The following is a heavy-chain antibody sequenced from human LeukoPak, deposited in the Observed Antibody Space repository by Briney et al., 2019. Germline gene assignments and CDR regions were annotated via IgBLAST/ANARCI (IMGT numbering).Heavy chain of an antibody. CDR1: GGSIRSYF. J-gene: IGHJ4*02. V-gene: IGHV4-59*01. CDR3: ASDLASTGL. CDR2: IYHIGAT. D-gene: IGHD2-8*02. Sequence: SETLSLACTVSGGSIRSYFWSWVRQPPGKRLEWIGYIYHIGATTYNPSLQSRVTMSMDTSQNQFSMKLTSVTAADTGVYYCASDLASTGLWGQGTLVTVSS.